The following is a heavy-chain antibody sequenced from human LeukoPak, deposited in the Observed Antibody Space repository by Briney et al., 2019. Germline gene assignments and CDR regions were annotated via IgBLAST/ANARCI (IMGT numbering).Heavy chain of an antibody. J-gene: IGHJ4*02. CDR1: GFTFSSYS. V-gene: IGHV3-21*01. CDR2: ISSSSSYI. Sequence: PGGSLRLSCAASGFTFSSYSMNWVRQAPGKGLEGVSSISSSSSYIYYADSVKGRFTISRDNAKNSLYLQINSLRAEDTAVYYCARVGRGGYVSYWGQGTLVTVSS. D-gene: IGHD5-24*01. CDR3: ARVGRGGYVSY.